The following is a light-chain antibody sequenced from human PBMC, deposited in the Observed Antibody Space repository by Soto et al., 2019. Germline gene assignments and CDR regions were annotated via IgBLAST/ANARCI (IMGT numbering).Light chain of an antibody. V-gene: IGKV1-5*01. Sequence: DIQMTQSPSTLSASVGDRVTITCRASQSISNWLAWFQQKPGKAPKLLIYDASNLESGVPSRFSGSGSATEFTLTISSLQPDDVATYYCHQYYSYVYTFGQGTKVEIK. CDR1: QSISNW. CDR3: HQYYSYVYT. CDR2: DAS. J-gene: IGKJ2*01.